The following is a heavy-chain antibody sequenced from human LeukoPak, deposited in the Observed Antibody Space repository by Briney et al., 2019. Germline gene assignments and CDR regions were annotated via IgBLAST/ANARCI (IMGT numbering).Heavy chain of an antibody. J-gene: IGHJ4*02. D-gene: IGHD1-1*01. CDR2: INHGGSS. CDR1: GGSISSSTYY. V-gene: IGHV4-39*01. Sequence: KPSETLSLTCTVSGGSISSSTYYWGWIRQPPGEGLEWIGSINHGGSSYYNPSLMSRVTISGDTSKNQFSLRPSSVTAADTAVYHCARRIVGTMSDFWGQGILVTVSS. CDR3: ARRIVGTMSDF.